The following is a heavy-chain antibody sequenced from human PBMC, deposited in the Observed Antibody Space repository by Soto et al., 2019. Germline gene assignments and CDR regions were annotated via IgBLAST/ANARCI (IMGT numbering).Heavy chain of an antibody. D-gene: IGHD5-12*01. CDR1: GGSISSYY. V-gene: IGHV4-59*01. CDR3: ARADSGHDPVGY. J-gene: IGHJ4*02. Sequence: SETLSLTCTVSGGSISSYYWSWIRQPPGKGLEWIGYIYYTGSTNYNPSLKSRVTISVDTSKNQFSLKLSSVTAADTAVYYCARADSGHDPVGYWGQGTLVTGSS. CDR2: IYYTGST.